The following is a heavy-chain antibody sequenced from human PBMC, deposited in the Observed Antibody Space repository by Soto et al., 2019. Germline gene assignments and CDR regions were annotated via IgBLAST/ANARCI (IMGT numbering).Heavy chain of an antibody. D-gene: IGHD2-21*02. Sequence: SETLSLTCSVSGASVTSHEHYWTWIRQSPGKGLEWIGYIYDGGSTVYNPSLKGRSTVSLDTSKNQFSLNLTSVTAADTAVYFCARGRYCLSGDCFPNWFDPWGQGTLVTVSS. CDR1: GASVTSHEHY. CDR3: ARGRYCLSGDCFPNWFDP. V-gene: IGHV4-30-4*01. CDR2: IYDGGST. J-gene: IGHJ5*02.